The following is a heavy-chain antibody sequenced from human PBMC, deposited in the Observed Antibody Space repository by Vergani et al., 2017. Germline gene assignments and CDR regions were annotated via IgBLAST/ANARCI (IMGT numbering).Heavy chain of an antibody. Sequence: QLQLQESGPGLVKPSATLSLTSSVSGASIRSSNYYWGWIRQPPGKGLEWIASIYCSGSTYYNPSLKSRVTISVDTSKNQFSLKLSSVTAADTAVYFCARHSTVEWLVKLGWIDPWGQGILVTVSS. CDR3: ARHSTVEWLVKLGWIDP. V-gene: IGHV4-39*01. D-gene: IGHD6-19*01. CDR2: IYCSGST. J-gene: IGHJ5*02. CDR1: GASIRSSNYY.